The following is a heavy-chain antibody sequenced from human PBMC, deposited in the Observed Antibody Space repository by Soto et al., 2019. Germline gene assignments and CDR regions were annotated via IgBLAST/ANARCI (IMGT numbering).Heavy chain of an antibody. Sequence: QLQLQETGPGLVKPSETLSLTCTVSGASIKSRNYFWGWIRQPPGKGIEFVGSIHSSGGTYYNPSLKSRVTVSVDLSNSHFSLSLKSLTATDTAVYYCGRLAEAATGHTDFDFWGQGTLFTVSS. V-gene: IGHV4-39*02. D-gene: IGHD2-15*01. CDR1: GASIKSRNYF. CDR3: GRLAEAATGHTDFDF. CDR2: IHSSGGT. J-gene: IGHJ4*02.